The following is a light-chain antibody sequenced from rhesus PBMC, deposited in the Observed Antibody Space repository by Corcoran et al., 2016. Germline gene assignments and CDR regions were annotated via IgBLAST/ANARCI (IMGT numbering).Light chain of an antibody. Sequence: EIVMTQSPATLSLSPGERATLSCRASQSVSSYVAWYQQKPEQAPRPPVHSAYFRATGIPDRFSGSGSRTAFTLTNSSLEPEDVGVYLCQQYHYLRTFGQGTKVEIK. V-gene: IGKV3-40*01. CDR2: SAY. CDR1: QSVSSY. CDR3: QQYHYLRT. J-gene: IGKJ1*01.